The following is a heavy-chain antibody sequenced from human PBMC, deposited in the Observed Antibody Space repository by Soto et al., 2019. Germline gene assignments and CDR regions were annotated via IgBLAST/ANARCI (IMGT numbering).Heavy chain of an antibody. CDR1: GFSITNYA. J-gene: IGHJ5*02. CDR3: ANDRKYLNYIGWLDP. D-gene: IGHD1-7*01. V-gene: IGHV3-23*01. CDR2: IRVSGGST. Sequence: EVQLLESGGDLVQPGGSLRLSCAASGFSITNYAMTWVRQAPGKGLEWVAGIRVSGGSTYYADSVKGLLIISKDNSKNTLYQQKNGLRREDTDIYYCANDRKYLNYIGWLDPWGQGTLVTVSS.